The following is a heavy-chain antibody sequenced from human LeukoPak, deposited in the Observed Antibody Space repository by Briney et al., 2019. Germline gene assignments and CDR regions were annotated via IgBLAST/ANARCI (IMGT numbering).Heavy chain of an antibody. D-gene: IGHD3-9*01. CDR2: IRYDGSNK. Sequence: GGSLRLSCAASGFTFSSYGMHWVRQAPGKGLEWVAFIRYDGSNKYYADSVKGRFTISRDNSKNTLYLQMNSLRAEDTAVYYCANDLFSDILTGYSQPDYWGQGTLVTVSS. CDR1: GFTFSSYG. V-gene: IGHV3-30*02. CDR3: ANDLFSDILTGYSQPDY. J-gene: IGHJ4*02.